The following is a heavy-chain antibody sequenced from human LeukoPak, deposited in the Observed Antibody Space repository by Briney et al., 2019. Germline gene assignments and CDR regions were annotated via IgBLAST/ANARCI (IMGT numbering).Heavy chain of an antibody. V-gene: IGHV1-2*02. CDR1: GYTFTGYY. D-gene: IGHD6-13*01. J-gene: IGHJ4*02. CDR3: AREVRAAAGKAGVDY. Sequence: ASVKVSCKASGYTFTGYYMHWVRQAPGQGLEWMGWINPNSGGTNYAQKFQGRVTVTRDTSISTAYMELSRLRSDDTAVYYCAREVRAAAGKAGVDYWGQGTLVTVSS. CDR2: INPNSGGT.